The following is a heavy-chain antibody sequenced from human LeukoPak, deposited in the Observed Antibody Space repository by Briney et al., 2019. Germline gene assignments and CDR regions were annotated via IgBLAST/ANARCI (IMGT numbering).Heavy chain of an antibody. Sequence: SQTLSLTCTVSGGSISSGDYYWSWIPQPPGKGLEWIGYIYYSGSTYYNPSLKSRVTISVDTSKNQFSLKLSSVTAADTAVYYCARGFDCSSTSCLWFDPWGQGTLVTVSS. CDR1: GGSISSGDYY. CDR2: IYYSGST. V-gene: IGHV4-30-4*01. J-gene: IGHJ5*02. D-gene: IGHD2-2*01. CDR3: ARGFDCSSTSCLWFDP.